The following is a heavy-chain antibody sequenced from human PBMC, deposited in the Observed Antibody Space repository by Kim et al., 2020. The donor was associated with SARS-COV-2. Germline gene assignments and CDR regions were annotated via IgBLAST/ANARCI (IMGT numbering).Heavy chain of an antibody. J-gene: IGHJ5*02. D-gene: IGHD2-2*01. CDR2: IYNSGST. Sequence: SETLSLTCTVSGGSISSGSYYWSWIRQPAGRGLEWIGRIYNSGSTSYNPSLKSRVTISVDTSKSQFSLKLSSVTAADTAVYYCARARYRGSTSCHGWFDPWGQGTLVTVSS. V-gene: IGHV4-61*02. CDR1: GGSISSGSYY. CDR3: ARARYRGSTSCHGWFDP.